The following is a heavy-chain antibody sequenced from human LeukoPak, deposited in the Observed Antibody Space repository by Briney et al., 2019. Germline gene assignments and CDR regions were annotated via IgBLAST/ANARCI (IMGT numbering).Heavy chain of an antibody. CDR1: GFTFSSYW. V-gene: IGHV3-74*01. D-gene: IGHD2-15*01. CDR3: ARDSEGYCSGGSCHVLLGY. J-gene: IGHJ4*02. CDR2: INTDGSST. Sequence: PGGSLRLSCAASGFTFSSYWLHWVRQAPGKGLVWVSRINTDGSSTSYADSVKGRFTISRDNAKNTLYLQMNSLRAEDTAVYYCARDSEGYCSGGSCHVLLGYWGQGTLVTVSS.